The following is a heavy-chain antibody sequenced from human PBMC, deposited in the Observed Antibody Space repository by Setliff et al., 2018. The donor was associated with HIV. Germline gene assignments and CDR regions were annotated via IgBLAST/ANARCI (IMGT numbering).Heavy chain of an antibody. J-gene: IGHJ6*03. CDR3: ARDLSIDSSGYPRIGYSYMDV. Sequence: ASVKVSCKASGYGLIAYAMNWVRQAPGQRPEWMGWINPGNGNTKYSQKFQGRVTITRVTSASTVYMELSGLRSKDTAVYYCARDLSIDSSGYPRIGYSYMDVWGKGTTVTVSS. V-gene: IGHV1-3*01. CDR1: GYGLIAYA. CDR2: INPGNGNT. D-gene: IGHD3-22*01.